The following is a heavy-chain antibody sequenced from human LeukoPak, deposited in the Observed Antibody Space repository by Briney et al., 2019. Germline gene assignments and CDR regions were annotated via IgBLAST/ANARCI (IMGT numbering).Heavy chain of an antibody. CDR2: IYSGGCT. Sequence: QSGGSLRLSCAASGFTVSSNYMSWVRQAPGKGLEWVSVIYSGGCTYYADSVKGRFTISRDNSKNTLYLQMNSLRAEDTAVYYCARAYYDFWSGSNWFDPWGQGTLVTVSS. CDR3: ARAYYDFWSGSNWFDP. D-gene: IGHD3-3*01. V-gene: IGHV3-53*01. CDR1: GFTVSSNY. J-gene: IGHJ5*02.